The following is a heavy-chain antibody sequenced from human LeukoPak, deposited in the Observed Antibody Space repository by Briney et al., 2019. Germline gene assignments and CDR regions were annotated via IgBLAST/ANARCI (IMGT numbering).Heavy chain of an antibody. J-gene: IGHJ4*02. CDR3: ARDGFSSAINY. CDR1: ALMSGDCS. CDR2: IKQDGSEK. Sequence: GGSLRLSCTASALMSGDCSMSWIRQAPGKGLEWVANIKQDGSEKYYVDSVKGRFTISRDNAKNSLYLQMNSLRAEDTAVYYCARDGFSSAINYWGQGTLVTVSS. D-gene: IGHD2-21*02. V-gene: IGHV3-7*01.